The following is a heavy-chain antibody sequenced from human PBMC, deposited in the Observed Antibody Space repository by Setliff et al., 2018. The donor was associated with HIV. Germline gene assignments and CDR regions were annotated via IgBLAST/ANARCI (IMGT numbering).Heavy chain of an antibody. CDR1: GVSFSGYY. V-gene: IGHV4-34*01. D-gene: IGHD6-13*01. Sequence: PSETLSLTCAVYGVSFSGYYWSWIRQPPGKGLEWIGEINHRGITNYSPSLKSRVTISVDTSKNQFSLKLRSVTAADTAAYYCARVVWMAAAGTIDYYYYGMDIWGQGTTVTAP. J-gene: IGHJ6*02. CDR2: INHRGIT. CDR3: ARVVWMAAAGTIDYYYYGMDI.